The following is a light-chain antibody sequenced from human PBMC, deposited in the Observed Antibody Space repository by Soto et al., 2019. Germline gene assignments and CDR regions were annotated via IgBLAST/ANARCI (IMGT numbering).Light chain of an antibody. Sequence: AIQMTQSPSSLSASVGDRVTITCRASQGIRNDLGWYQQKPGKAPKLLIYAASSLQSGVPSRFSGSGSGPDFTLTISSLQPEDFATYYCQQYNSYWTFGQGTKVDIK. J-gene: IGKJ1*01. V-gene: IGKV1-6*01. CDR3: QQYNSYWT. CDR1: QGIRND. CDR2: AAS.